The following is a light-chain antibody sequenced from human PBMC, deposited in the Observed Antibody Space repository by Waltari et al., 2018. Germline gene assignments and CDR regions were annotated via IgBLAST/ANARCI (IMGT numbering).Light chain of an antibody. CDR2: KAS. V-gene: IGKV1-5*03. CDR1: QSMTDW. Sequence: DVQMTQSPATLSASVGDRVTITCRASQSMTDWLAWYQQKPGKAPKLLIYKASTLESGVPSRFIGTRSGTEFTLTISNLQPDDFATYYCQQYTIYPLTFGGGTKVAI. CDR3: QQYTIYPLT. J-gene: IGKJ4*01.